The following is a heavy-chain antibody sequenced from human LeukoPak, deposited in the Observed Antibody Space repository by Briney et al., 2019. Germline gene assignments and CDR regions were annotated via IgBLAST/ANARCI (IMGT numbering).Heavy chain of an antibody. J-gene: IGHJ4*02. CDR3: ARDAYYDFWSGYPRYFDY. D-gene: IGHD3-3*01. CDR2: FDPEDGET. Sequence: ASVKVSCKVSGYTLTELSMHWVRQAPGKGLEWMGGFDPEDGETFYAQKFQGRVTMTEDTSTDTAYMELSSLRAEDTAVYYCARDAYYDFWSGYPRYFDYWGQGTLVTVSS. CDR1: GYTLTELS. V-gene: IGHV1-24*01.